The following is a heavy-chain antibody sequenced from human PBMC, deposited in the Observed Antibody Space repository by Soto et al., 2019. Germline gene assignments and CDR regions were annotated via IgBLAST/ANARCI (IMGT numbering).Heavy chain of an antibody. CDR2: IYHSGSA. V-gene: IGHV4-4*02. CDR3: VRDRGAVWGNYPKRAPKFDS. CDR1: GASITSENW. J-gene: IGHJ4*02. Sequence: QVQLQESGPGLVRPSGALSLTCTVSGASITSENWWSWVRQPPGKGLEWIGEIYHSGSANYNPSLKSRATISLDKSKSQFSLKLTSVTAADEAIYYCVRDRGAVWGNYPKRAPKFDSWGQGTPVTVSS. D-gene: IGHD3-16*01.